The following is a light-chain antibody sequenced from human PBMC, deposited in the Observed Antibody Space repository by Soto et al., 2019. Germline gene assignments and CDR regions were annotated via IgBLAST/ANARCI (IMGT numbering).Light chain of an antibody. V-gene: IGKV1-5*01. J-gene: IGKJ1*01. Sequence: QLTQSPSTLSASVGDRVTITCRASHSISTWLAWFQQKPGKAPRLLIYDASSLEDGVPSRFSGGGSGTEFTLTISSLQPDVFATYYCQQYNTYSPATFGQGTKLDIK. CDR3: QQYNTYSPAT. CDR1: HSISTW. CDR2: DAS.